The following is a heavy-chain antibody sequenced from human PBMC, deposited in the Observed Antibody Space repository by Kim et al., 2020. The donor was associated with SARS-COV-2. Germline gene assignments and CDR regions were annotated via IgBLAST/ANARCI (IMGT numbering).Heavy chain of an antibody. J-gene: IGHJ5*02. D-gene: IGHD4-17*01. CDR1: GGSISSSSYY. CDR3: ARPTVTTYEFGRTFWFDP. V-gene: IGHV4-39*01. Sequence: SETLSLTCTVSGGSISSSSYYWGWIRQPPGKGLEWIGSIYYSGSTYYNPSLKSRVTISVDTSKNQFSLKLSSVTAADTAVYYCARPTVTTYEFGRTFWFDPWGQGTLVTVSS. CDR2: IYYSGST.